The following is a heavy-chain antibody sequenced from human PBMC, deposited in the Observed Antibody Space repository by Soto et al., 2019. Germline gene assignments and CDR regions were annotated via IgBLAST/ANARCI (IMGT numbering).Heavy chain of an antibody. J-gene: IGHJ6*02. CDR1: GCSISSYY. Sequence: SETLSLTCTVSGCSISSYYWSWIRQPPGKGLEWIGYIYYSGSTNYNPSLKSRVTISVDTSKNQFSLKLSSVTAADTAVYYCARVDNVAPKDYYYYGIDVWGQGTTVTVSS. CDR2: IYYSGST. D-gene: IGHD5-12*01. V-gene: IGHV4-59*01. CDR3: ARVDNVAPKDYYYYGIDV.